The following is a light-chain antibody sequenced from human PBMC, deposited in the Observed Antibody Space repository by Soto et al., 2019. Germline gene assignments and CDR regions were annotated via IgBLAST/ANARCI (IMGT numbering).Light chain of an antibody. CDR3: QQVKAYPRT. J-gene: IGKJ4*01. CDR1: QSVPNN. V-gene: IGKV1-9*01. Sequence: DIHLTQSPSFLSASVGDRVTITCRPSQSVPNNMARDQQKPGKPPKLLIYEESTLHSGVPSRFSGRKSGTQFTLTIDSLQPEEFATYCCQQVKAYPRTFGGGTKVEIK. CDR2: EES.